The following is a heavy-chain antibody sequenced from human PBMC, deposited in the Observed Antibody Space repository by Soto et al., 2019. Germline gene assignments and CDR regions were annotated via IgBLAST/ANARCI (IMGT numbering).Heavy chain of an antibody. CDR2: ISAYNGNT. J-gene: IGHJ6*02. Sequence: SASVKVSCKASGYTFTSYGISWVRQAPGQGLEWMGWISAYNGNTNYAQKLQGRVTMTTDTSTSIAYMELRSLRSDDTAVYYCARGRGYDFWSGPIRGGMAVRGQGTTVTASS. V-gene: IGHV1-18*01. CDR3: ARGRGYDFWSGPIRGGMAV. CDR1: GYTFTSYG. D-gene: IGHD3-3*01.